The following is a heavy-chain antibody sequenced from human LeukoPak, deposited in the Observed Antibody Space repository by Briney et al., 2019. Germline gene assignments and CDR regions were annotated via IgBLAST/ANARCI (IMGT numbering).Heavy chain of an antibody. Sequence: PSETLSLTCAVSGGSISSSNWWSWVRQPPGKGLEWIGEIYHNGSTNYNPSLKSRVTISVDKSKNQFSLKLSSVTAADTAVYYCSRDSVVRCSSWYRLPFGQYYYGMDVWGQGTTVTVSS. V-gene: IGHV4-4*02. CDR3: SRDSVVRCSSWYRLPFGQYYYGMDV. J-gene: IGHJ6*02. D-gene: IGHD6-13*01. CDR2: IYHNGST. CDR1: GGSISSSNW.